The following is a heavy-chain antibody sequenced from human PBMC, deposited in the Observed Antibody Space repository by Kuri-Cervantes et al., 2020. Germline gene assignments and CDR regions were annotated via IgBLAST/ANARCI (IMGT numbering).Heavy chain of an antibody. CDR1: GGSFSGYY. J-gene: IGHJ6*03. CDR3: ARGTASIAVAGIYYYYMDV. D-gene: IGHD6-19*01. CDR2: INHDGST. Sequence: SETLSLTCAVYGGSFSGYYWSWIRQPPGKGLEWIGEINHDGSTSYNPSLKSRVTISEDTSKNQFSLKLSSVTAADTAVYYCARGTASIAVAGIYYYYMDVWGKGTTVTVSS. V-gene: IGHV4-34*01.